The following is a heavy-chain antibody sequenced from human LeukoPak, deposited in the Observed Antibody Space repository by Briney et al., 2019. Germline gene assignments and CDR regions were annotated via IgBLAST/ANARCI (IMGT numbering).Heavy chain of an antibody. J-gene: IGHJ4*02. CDR2: IYYSGST. CDR1: GGSISNYY. Sequence: SETLSLTYTVSGGSISNYYWNWLRQPPGKGLEWIGYIYYSGSTNYNPSLKSRVTMSLDTSKNQFSLRLTSVTAADTAVYYCARGFDSKSTYFDYWGQGTLVTVSS. V-gene: IGHV4-59*01. D-gene: IGHD5-12*01. CDR3: ARGFDSKSTYFDY.